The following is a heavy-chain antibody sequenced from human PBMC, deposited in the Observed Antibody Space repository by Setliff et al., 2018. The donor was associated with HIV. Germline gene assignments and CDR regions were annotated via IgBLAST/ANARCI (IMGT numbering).Heavy chain of an antibody. CDR2: ISASNGNT. V-gene: IGHV1-18*01. D-gene: IGHD6-19*01. Sequence: GASVKVSCKASGYTFTRYGISWLRQAPGRGLEWMGWISASNGNTNYAQKIQGRVTMTTDTSTSAAYMELRSLRSDDTAVYYCARDGSLYSSGWYFDYWGQGTLVTVSS. CDR1: GYTFTRYG. CDR3: ARDGSLYSSGWYFDY. J-gene: IGHJ4*02.